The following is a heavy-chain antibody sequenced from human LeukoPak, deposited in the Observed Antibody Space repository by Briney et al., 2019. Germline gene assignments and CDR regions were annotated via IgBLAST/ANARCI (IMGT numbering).Heavy chain of an antibody. V-gene: IGHV4-39*01. CDR1: RGSLSASRDY. CDR3: AIHRKSSGWSAGSFDL. Sequence: SETVSLTCTVSRGSLSASRDYSGSIRQPPGQAREWIATIYYSGSTYYNPSLKSRVTISVDTSKNQFSLKVSSVTAADTAVYYSAIHRKSSGWSAGSFDLWGRGTLVTVSS. D-gene: IGHD6-19*01. CDR2: IYYSGST. J-gene: IGHJ2*01.